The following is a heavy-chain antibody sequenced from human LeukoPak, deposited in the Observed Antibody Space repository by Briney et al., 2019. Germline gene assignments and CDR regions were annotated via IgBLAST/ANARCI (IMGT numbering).Heavy chain of an antibody. CDR3: TRTVEHGVIGGYYYYYGVDV. CDR2: IRSKAYGGTT. J-gene: IGHJ6*02. V-gene: IGHV3-49*04. CDR1: GFTFGDYA. D-gene: IGHD3-10*01. Sequence: GGSLRLSCTASGFTFGDYAMSWVRQAPGKGLEWVGFIRSKAYGGTTEYAASVKGRFTISRDDSKSIAYLQMNSLKTEDTAVYYCTRTVEHGVIGGYYYYYGVDVWGQGTTVTVSS.